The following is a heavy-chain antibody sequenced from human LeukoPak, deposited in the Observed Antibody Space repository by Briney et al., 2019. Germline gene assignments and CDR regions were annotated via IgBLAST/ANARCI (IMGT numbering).Heavy chain of an antibody. V-gene: IGHV4-59*01. CDR1: GDSLGSYY. J-gene: IGHJ4*02. CDR2: ISYSGNT. CDR3: AGGVGSGYTDY. Sequence: SGTLSLTCTVSGDSLGSYYWSWLRQPPGKGVEGIGLISYSGNTNDNPSLISRGTISLDTTKNQFSLKLISVTAANAGGYYVAGGVGSGYTDYWGQGALVTVPS. D-gene: IGHD3-22*01.